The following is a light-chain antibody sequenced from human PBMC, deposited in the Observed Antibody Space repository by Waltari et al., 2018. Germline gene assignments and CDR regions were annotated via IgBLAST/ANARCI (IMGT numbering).Light chain of an antibody. V-gene: IGLV1-47*01. CDR1: SSNIGSNY. Sequence: QSVLTQPPSASGTPGQKVTISCNGSSSNIGSNYVYWYQQFPGTAPKLLIFKNNPRPSGSPARFSYSKSGTSASLAINGLRSEDEADYYCAAWDDSLSGLVLGGGTKVTVL. J-gene: IGLJ3*02. CDR2: KNN. CDR3: AAWDDSLSGLV.